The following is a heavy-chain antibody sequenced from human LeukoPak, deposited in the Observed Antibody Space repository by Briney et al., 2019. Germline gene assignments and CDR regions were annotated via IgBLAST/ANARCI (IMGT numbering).Heavy chain of an antibody. J-gene: IGHJ4*02. CDR3: ARGSTVTMIVAY. CDR1: GGSFSAYY. V-gene: IGHV4-34*01. CDR2: INHSGNT. Sequence: SETLSLTCAVYGGSFSAYYWSWIRQTPGKGLEWIGEINHSGNTKYNPSLKSRVAMSVDTSKHQFSLYLRSVTAADTAVYYCARGSTVTMIVAYWGQGTRVTVSS. D-gene: IGHD3-22*01.